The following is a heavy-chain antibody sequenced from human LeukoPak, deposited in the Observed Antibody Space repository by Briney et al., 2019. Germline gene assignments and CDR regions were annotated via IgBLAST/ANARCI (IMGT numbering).Heavy chain of an antibody. CDR3: TRSGRGGAFDI. V-gene: IGHV3-74*03. Sequence: RGSLRLSCAASGFTFSSYWMHWVRQGPGKGLAWVARIYSDGRRTTYADSVKGRFTISGDNAKNTLYLQMNSLRVDDTAVYYCTRSGRGGAFDIWGQGTTVTVSS. D-gene: IGHD1-26*01. CDR1: GFTFSSYW. CDR2: IYSDGRRT. J-gene: IGHJ3*02.